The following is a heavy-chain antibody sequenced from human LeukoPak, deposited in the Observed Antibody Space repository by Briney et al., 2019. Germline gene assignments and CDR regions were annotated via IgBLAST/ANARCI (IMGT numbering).Heavy chain of an antibody. J-gene: IGHJ6*03. Sequence: ASVKVSCKASGYTFTSYDINWVRQATGQGLEWMGWMNPNSGNTGYAQKFQGRVTMTTDTSTSTAYMELRSLRSDDTAVYYCARGVGYCSGGSCYSDYYYYMDVWGKGTTVTVSS. D-gene: IGHD2-15*01. CDR3: ARGVGYCSGGSCYSDYYYYMDV. V-gene: IGHV1-8*01. CDR2: MNPNSGNT. CDR1: GYTFTSYD.